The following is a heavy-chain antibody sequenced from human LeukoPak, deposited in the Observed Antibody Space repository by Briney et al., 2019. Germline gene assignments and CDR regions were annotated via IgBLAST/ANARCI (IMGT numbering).Heavy chain of an antibody. V-gene: IGHV4-30-4*08. CDR3: ASYDFWSGYSIRYFDY. CDR1: GGSISSGDYY. D-gene: IGHD3-3*01. J-gene: IGHJ4*02. CDR2: IYYSGST. Sequence: SSETLSLTCTVSGGSISSGDYYWSWIRQPRGKGLEWIGYIYYSGSTYYNPSLKSRVTISVDTSKNQFSLKLSSVTAADTAVYYCASYDFWSGYSIRYFDYWGQGTLVTVSS.